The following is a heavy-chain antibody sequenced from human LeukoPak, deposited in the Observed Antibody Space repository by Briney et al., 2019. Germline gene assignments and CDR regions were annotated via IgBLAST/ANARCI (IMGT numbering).Heavy chain of an antibody. CDR1: VFTFSSYS. D-gene: IGHD3-3*02. CDR3: AKGQISRSDRFDY. CDR2: ISSSSSTI. V-gene: IGHV3-48*01. Sequence: GGSLRLSCAASVFTFSSYSMNGVRQAPGKGLEWVSYISSSSSTIYYADSVKGRFTISRDNSKNTLYLQMNSLRAEDTAVYYCAKGQISRSDRFDYWGQGTLVTVSS. J-gene: IGHJ4*02.